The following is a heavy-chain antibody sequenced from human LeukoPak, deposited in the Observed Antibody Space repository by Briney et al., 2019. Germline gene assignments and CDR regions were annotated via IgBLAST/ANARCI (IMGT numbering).Heavy chain of an antibody. V-gene: IGHV4-39*07. CDR1: GGSISSSNYY. D-gene: IGHD1-1*01. J-gene: IGHJ3*02. Sequence: NASETLSLTCTVSGGSISSSNYYWGWIRQPPGKGLEWIGSIYYSGNTYYNPSLKSRVTISVDTSKNQFSLKLSSVTAADTAVYYCAGGYTMIRRAFDIWGQGTMVTVSS. CDR2: IYYSGNT. CDR3: AGGYTMIRRAFDI.